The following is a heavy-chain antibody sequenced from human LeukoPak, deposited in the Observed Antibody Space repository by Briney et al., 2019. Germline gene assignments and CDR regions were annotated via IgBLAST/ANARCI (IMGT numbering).Heavy chain of an antibody. CDR1: GGSISSYY. CDR3: ALTTVVSHEEGYFDY. D-gene: IGHD4-23*01. CDR2: IYYSGST. J-gene: IGHJ4*02. Sequence: PSETLSLTCTVSGGSISSYYWSWIRQPPGKGLEWIGYIYYSGSTNYNPSLKSRVTISVDTSKNQFSLKLSSVTAADTAVYYCALTTVVSHEEGYFDYWGQGTLVTVSS. V-gene: IGHV4-59*08.